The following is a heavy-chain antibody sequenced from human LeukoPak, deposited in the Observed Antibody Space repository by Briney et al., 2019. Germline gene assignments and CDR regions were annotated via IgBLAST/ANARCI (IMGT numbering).Heavy chain of an antibody. CDR3: SRGLTESGAKYYSDH. Sequence: GGSLRLSCTGSGFNFGDYAMSWGRQAPGKGLEWVGLIGSRLYGGAAEYGASVNGRFTVSRDDSQRIAYLQMNSLKTDDTAVYYCSRGLTESGAKYYSDHWGQGTLVTVSS. CDR1: GFNFGDYA. D-gene: IGHD4/OR15-4a*01. V-gene: IGHV3-49*04. J-gene: IGHJ4*02. CDR2: IGSRLYGGAA.